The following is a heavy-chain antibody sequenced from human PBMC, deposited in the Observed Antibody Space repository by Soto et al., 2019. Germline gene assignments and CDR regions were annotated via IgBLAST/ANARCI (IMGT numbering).Heavy chain of an antibody. CDR1: GYTFTGYY. Sequence: ASVKVSCKASGYTFTGYYMHWVRQAPGQGLEWMGWINPNSGGTNYAQKFQGWVTMTRDTSISTAYMELSRLRSDDTAVYYCARDVGGNWNDFDYWGQGTLVTVSS. V-gene: IGHV1-2*04. J-gene: IGHJ4*02. CDR3: ARDVGGNWNDFDY. CDR2: INPNSGGT. D-gene: IGHD1-1*01.